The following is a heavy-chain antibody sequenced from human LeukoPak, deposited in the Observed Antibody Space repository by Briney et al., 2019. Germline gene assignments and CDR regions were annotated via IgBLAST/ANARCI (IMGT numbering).Heavy chain of an antibody. J-gene: IGHJ4*02. V-gene: IGHV3-48*03. Sequence: PGRSLRLSCAASGFTFSSYEMNWVRQAPGKGLEWISYIGTSGSTIYYADSVKGRFTISRDNAKNSLYLQMNSLRAEDTAVYYCARTNLVTAMLDYWGQGTLVTVSS. CDR3: ARTNLVTAMLDY. CDR1: GFTFSSYE. D-gene: IGHD2-21*02. CDR2: IGTSGSTI.